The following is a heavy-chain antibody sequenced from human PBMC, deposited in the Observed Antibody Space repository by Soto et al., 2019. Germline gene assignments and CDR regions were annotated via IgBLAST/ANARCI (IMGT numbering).Heavy chain of an antibody. J-gene: IGHJ4*02. D-gene: IGHD3-22*01. V-gene: IGHV3-11*01. Sequence: GGSLRLSCAAPGFTFSDYYMSWIRQAPGKGLEWVSYISSSGSTIYYADSVKGRFTISRDNAKNSLYLQMNSLRAEDTAVYYCARTPPYYDSSGRHDYWGQGTLVTVSS. CDR2: ISSSGSTI. CDR3: ARTPPYYDSSGRHDY. CDR1: GFTFSDYY.